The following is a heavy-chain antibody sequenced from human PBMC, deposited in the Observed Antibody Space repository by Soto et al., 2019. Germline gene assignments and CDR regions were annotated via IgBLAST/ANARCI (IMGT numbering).Heavy chain of an antibody. CDR3: ATNRPTWIQLWSLDY. Sequence: EVQLLESVGGLVQPGGSLRLSCAASGFTFSTYAMDWVRQAPGKGLEWVSSLSDNGGTTYYADSVKGRFTISRDNSKNTLYLHMNSLRADDTAVYYCATNRPTWIQLWSLDYWGQGTLVTVSS. D-gene: IGHD5-18*01. CDR2: LSDNGGTT. CDR1: GFTFSTYA. J-gene: IGHJ4*02. V-gene: IGHV3-23*01.